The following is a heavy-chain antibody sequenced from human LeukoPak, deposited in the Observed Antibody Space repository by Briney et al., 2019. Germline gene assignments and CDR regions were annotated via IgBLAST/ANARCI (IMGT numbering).Heavy chain of an antibody. CDR3: AKDWALYCGGDCYFNY. V-gene: IGHV3-30*18. CDR2: ISYDGSNK. D-gene: IGHD2-21*02. Sequence: GGSLRLSCAASGFIFNNYGLHWVRQAPCKGLEGVGVISYDGSNKNYVDSVKGRFTISRDSSKNTVYLQMNSLRVEDTAVYYCAKDWALYCGGDCYFNYWGQGTLVTVSS. CDR1: GFIFNNYG. J-gene: IGHJ4*02.